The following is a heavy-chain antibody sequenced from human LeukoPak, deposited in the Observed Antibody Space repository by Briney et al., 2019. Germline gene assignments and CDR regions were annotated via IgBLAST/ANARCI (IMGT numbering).Heavy chain of an antibody. CDR1: GFTFSSYG. V-gene: IGHV3-23*01. D-gene: IGHD2-21*01. CDR3: ANDLWWFAQFPNVFDI. CDR2: ISGSGGST. Sequence: GGPLSLSCAAPGFTFSSYGMSWLRHAQGKGQERVSAISGSGGSTYYADSVKGRFNNSRDNSKNTLYQQMNSLRAKDTDEEDCANDLWWFAQFPNVFDIWGQGTMLTVSS. J-gene: IGHJ3*02.